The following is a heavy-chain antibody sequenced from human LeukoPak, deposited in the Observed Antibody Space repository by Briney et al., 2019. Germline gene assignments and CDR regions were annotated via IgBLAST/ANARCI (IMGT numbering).Heavy chain of an antibody. D-gene: IGHD1-26*01. J-gene: IGHJ4*02. Sequence: GGSLRLSCAASGFTFSNYAMSWVRQAPGRGLEWVSAISGSGSASYYTDSVKGRFTISRDNSKNTLYLQMNSLRAEDTAVYYCAKVGATPHYPTFDYWGQGTLVTVSS. V-gene: IGHV3-23*01. CDR1: GFTFSNYA. CDR3: AKVGATPHYPTFDY. CDR2: ISGSGSAS.